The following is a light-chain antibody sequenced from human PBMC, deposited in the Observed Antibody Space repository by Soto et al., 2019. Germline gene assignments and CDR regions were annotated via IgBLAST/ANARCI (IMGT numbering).Light chain of an antibody. V-gene: IGLV2-14*01. CDR2: DVS. CDR3: RSYTSSSTDVV. Sequence: QSALTQPASVSGSPGQSITISCTGTSSDVGGYNYVSWYQQHPGKAPKLMIYDVSNRPSGVSNRFSGSKSGNTASLTISGLHAEDEADYYSRSYTSSSTDVVFGGGTKLTVL. CDR1: SSDVGGYNY. J-gene: IGLJ2*01.